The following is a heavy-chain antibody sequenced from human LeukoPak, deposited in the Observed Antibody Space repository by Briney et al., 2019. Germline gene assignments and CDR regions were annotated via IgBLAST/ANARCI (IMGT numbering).Heavy chain of an antibody. J-gene: IGHJ4*02. CDR3: AREAVGYRGLDY. V-gene: IGHV3-11*01. CDR1: ELTFNDHN. CDR2: ISSSSHII. Sequence: GGSLRLSCVASELTFNDHNMSWIRQAPGTGLECLSYISSSSHIIYYADSVKGRFTVSRDNAKNSLYLQMSSLRAEDTAVYYCAREAVGYRGLDYWGQGTLVTVSS. D-gene: IGHD1-1*01.